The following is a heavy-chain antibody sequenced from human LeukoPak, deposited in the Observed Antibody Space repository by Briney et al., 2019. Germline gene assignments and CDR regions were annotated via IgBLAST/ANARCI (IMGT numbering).Heavy chain of an antibody. V-gene: IGHV3-7*03. Sequence: PGGSLRLSCAASGFSFSTYWMGWVRQAPGKGPEWVANINQHGSEKYYVDSVRGRFTISRDNAKDSLYLQMNSLRAEDTAVYYCARDGLLWFGEFTNVDYWGQGTLVTVSS. CDR1: GFSFSTYW. CDR3: ARDGLLWFGEFTNVDY. D-gene: IGHD3-10*01. CDR2: INQHGSEK. J-gene: IGHJ4*02.